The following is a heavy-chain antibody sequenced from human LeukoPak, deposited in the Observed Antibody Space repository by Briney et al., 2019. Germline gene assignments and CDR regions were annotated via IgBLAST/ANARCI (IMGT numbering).Heavy chain of an antibody. CDR2: INPNSGGT. Sequence: GASVKVSCKASGYTFTGYYMHWVRQAPGQGLEWMGWINPNSGGTNYTQKFQGRVTMTRDTSISTTYMELSRLRFGDTAVYYCARGSLVGTSFDYFDYWGQGTLVTVSS. CDR3: ARGSLVGTSFDYFDY. D-gene: IGHD1-26*01. CDR1: GYTFTGYY. J-gene: IGHJ4*02. V-gene: IGHV1-2*02.